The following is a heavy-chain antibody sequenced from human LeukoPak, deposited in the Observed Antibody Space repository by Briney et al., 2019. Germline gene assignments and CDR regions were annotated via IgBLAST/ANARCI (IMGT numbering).Heavy chain of an antibody. CDR1: GFTFSTYS. J-gene: IGHJ4*02. Sequence: GGSLRLSCAASGFTFSTYSMNWVRQAPGKGLEWVSYISGSGTTKYYGDSVKGRFIISRDNAKNSLYLQMNSLKDEDTAVYYCAKSATRTVTHIDYWGQGTLVIVSS. D-gene: IGHD4-17*01. CDR3: AKSATRTVTHIDY. CDR2: ISGSGTTK. V-gene: IGHV3-48*02.